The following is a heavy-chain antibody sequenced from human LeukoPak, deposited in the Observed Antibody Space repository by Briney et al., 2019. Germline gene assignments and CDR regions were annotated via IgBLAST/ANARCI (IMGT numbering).Heavy chain of an antibody. CDR2: MNPNSGNT. CDR3: ARCGYSYGDYYYYYYMDV. D-gene: IGHD5-18*01. Sequence: GASVKVSCKASGYTFTSYDINWVRQATGQGLEWMGWMNPNSGNTGYAQKFQGRVTMTRNTSISTAYMELSSLRSEDTAVYYCARCGYSYGDYYYYYYMDVWGKGTTVTVSS. J-gene: IGHJ6*03. CDR1: GYTFTSYD. V-gene: IGHV1-8*01.